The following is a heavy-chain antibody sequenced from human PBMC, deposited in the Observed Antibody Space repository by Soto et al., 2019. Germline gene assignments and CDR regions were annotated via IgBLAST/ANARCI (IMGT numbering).Heavy chain of an antibody. CDR1: GGTFSSYA. Sequence: ASVKVSCKASGGTFSSYAISWVRQAPGQGLEWMGGIIPIFGTANYAQKFQGRVTITADKSTSTAYMELSSLRSEDTAVYYCATGSGREYSYGYYFYYWGQGTLVTVSS. V-gene: IGHV1-69*06. CDR3: ATGSGREYSYGYYFYY. J-gene: IGHJ4*02. CDR2: IIPIFGTA. D-gene: IGHD5-18*01.